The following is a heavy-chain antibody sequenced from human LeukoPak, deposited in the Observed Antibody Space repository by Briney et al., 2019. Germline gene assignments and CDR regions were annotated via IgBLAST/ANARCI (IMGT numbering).Heavy chain of an antibody. CDR3: ARGAVDYYDSSGYYSPPFDY. J-gene: IGHJ4*02. CDR2: IYYSWST. CDR1: GGSISSYY. V-gene: IGHV4-59*01. D-gene: IGHD3-22*01. Sequence: SETLSLTCTVSGGSISSYYWSWIRQPPGKGLEWIGYIYYSWSTNYNPSLKSRGNISVDTSKDQFPLKLSSVPAADTAVYYCARGAVDYYDSSGYYSPPFDYWGQGTLVTVSS.